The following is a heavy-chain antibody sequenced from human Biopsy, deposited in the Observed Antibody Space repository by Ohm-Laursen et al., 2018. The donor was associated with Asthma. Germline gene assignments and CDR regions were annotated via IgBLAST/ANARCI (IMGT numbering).Heavy chain of an antibody. J-gene: IGHJ6*02. V-gene: IGHV1-69*01. CDR3: ARCQVGYSSGWSLLLKKIYYSGMDV. CDR2: IMAVFGTT. Sequence: SSVKVSCKAPGGTFSNFAISWVRQAPGQGLEWLGGIMAVFGTTNYAQKFQGRVTITADESTSTAYMELTSLRSEDTAIYYCARCQVGYSSGWSLLLKKIYYSGMDVWGQGTAVTVSS. CDR1: GGTFSNFA. D-gene: IGHD6-19*01.